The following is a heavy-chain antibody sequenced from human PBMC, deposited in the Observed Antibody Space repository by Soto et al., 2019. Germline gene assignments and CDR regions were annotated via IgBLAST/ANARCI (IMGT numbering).Heavy chain of an antibody. Sequence: PENLSITCTVSGGSISSSSYYWGWIRQPPGKGLEWIGSIYYSGSTYYNPSLKSRVTISVDTSKNQFSLKLSSVTAADTAVYYCARTYDGSGPNSGGYGFDIWGQGTMVTVSS. CDR3: ARTYDGSGPNSGGYGFDI. CDR2: IYYSGST. V-gene: IGHV4-39*01. D-gene: IGHD3-22*01. CDR1: GGSISSSSYY. J-gene: IGHJ3*02.